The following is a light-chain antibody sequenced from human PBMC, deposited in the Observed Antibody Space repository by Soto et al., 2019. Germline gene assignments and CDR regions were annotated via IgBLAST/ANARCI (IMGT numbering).Light chain of an antibody. Sequence: EIVLTQSPGTLSLSPGERATLSCRASQSVSSSYLAWYQQKPGQAPRLLIYGASSRATGIPDRFSGCGTATDITLTISRLEPEDFAVYYCQQYGSSPPFGGGTKVEIK. J-gene: IGKJ4*01. CDR3: QQYGSSPP. CDR1: QSVSSSY. V-gene: IGKV3-20*01. CDR2: GAS.